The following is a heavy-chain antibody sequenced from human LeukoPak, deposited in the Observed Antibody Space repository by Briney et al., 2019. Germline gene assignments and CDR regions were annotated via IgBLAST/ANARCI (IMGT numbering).Heavy chain of an antibody. Sequence: GGSLRLSCAASGFTFKNYAMSWVRQAPGMGLEWVSAISGSGSFTSYTDSVKGRFTISRDNSKNTLFLQMNSLRAEDMAVYYCAKDRNDYYDSSGSDYWGQGTRVTVSS. CDR3: AKDRNDYYDSSGSDY. CDR1: GFTFKNYA. J-gene: IGHJ4*02. D-gene: IGHD3-22*01. CDR2: ISGSGSFT. V-gene: IGHV3-23*01.